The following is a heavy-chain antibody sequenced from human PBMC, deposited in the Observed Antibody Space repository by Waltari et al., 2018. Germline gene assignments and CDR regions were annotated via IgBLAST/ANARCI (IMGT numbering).Heavy chain of an antibody. CDR3: ARDLMTTVTTSALGYFDL. CDR2: IYTSGST. V-gene: IGHV4-61*02. Sequence: QVQLQESGPGLVKPSQTLSLTCTVSGGSISSGSYYWSWIRQPTGKGLEWIGRIYTSGSTNYNPSLKSRVTISVDTSKNQFSLKLSSVTAADTAVYYCARDLMTTVTTSALGYFDLWGRGTLVTVSS. D-gene: IGHD4-17*01. CDR1: GGSISSGSYY. J-gene: IGHJ2*01.